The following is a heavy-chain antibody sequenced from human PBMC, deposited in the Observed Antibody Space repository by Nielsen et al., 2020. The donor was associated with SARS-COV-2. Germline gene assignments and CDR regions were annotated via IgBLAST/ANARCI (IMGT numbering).Heavy chain of an antibody. J-gene: IGHJ6*02. CDR3: ARGGYSSGWQGGYYYGMDV. D-gene: IGHD6-19*01. Sequence: WVRQAPGQGLEWMGWINAGNGNTKYSQKFQGRVTITADESTSTAYMELSSLRSEDTAVYYCARGGYSSGWQGGYYYGMDVWGQGTTVTVSS. CDR2: INAGNGNT. V-gene: IGHV1-3*01.